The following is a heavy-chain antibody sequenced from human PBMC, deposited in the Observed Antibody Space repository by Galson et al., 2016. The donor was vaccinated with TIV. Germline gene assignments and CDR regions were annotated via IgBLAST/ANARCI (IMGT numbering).Heavy chain of an antibody. J-gene: IGHJ3*01. CDR1: GGSISSTSYY. Sequence: SETLSLTCTVSGGSISSTSYYWGWIRQPPGKGLEWIGNTYYSGSAYYNPSLKSRVTISVDTSKNQFSLKLSSVTAADTAVYFCVSPDCGGNSRKRTFDLWGQGIMVSVSS. D-gene: IGHD4-23*01. V-gene: IGHV4-39*01. CDR3: VSPDCGGNSRKRTFDL. CDR2: TYYSGSA.